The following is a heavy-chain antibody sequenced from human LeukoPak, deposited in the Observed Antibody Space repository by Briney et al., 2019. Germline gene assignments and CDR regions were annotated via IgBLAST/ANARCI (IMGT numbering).Heavy chain of an antibody. V-gene: IGHV3-23*01. J-gene: IGHJ4*02. Sequence: GGSLILSCAASRFNFITYPMTWVRQAPGKGLEWVSTMSDSGGSTYYADSVKGRFTISRDNSKNTLYLQMNSLRAEDTAVYYCAKDLGVFVGADDYWGQGTLVTVSS. D-gene: IGHD1-26*01. CDR2: MSDSGGST. CDR3: AKDLGVFVGADDY. CDR1: RFNFITYP.